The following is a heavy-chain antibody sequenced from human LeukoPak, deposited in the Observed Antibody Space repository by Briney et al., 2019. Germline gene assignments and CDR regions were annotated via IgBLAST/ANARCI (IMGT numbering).Heavy chain of an antibody. CDR2: ISAYNGNT. CDR3: AREGNYYDSSGSIDAFDI. D-gene: IGHD3-22*01. J-gene: IGHJ3*02. V-gene: IGHV1-18*01. Sequence: ASVKVSCKASGYTFTSYGISWVRQAPGQGLEWMGWISAYNGNTNYVQKLQGRVTMTTDTSTSTAYMELRSLRSDDTAVYYCAREGNYYDSSGSIDAFDIWGQGTMVTVSS. CDR1: GYTFTSYG.